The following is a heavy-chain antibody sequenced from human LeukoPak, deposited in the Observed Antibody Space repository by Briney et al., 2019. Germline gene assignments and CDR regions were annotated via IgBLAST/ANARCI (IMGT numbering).Heavy chain of an antibody. J-gene: IGHJ4*02. D-gene: IGHD4-17*01. CDR1: GGTLSSYA. V-gene: IGHV1-69*04. CDR2: IIPILGIA. CDR3: ARDQSNGDYGGY. Sequence: ASVKVSCKASGGTLSSYAISWVRQTPGQGLEWMGRIIPILGIANYAQKFQGRVTITADKSTSTAYMELSSLRSEDTAVYYCARDQSNGDYGGYWGQGTLVTVSS.